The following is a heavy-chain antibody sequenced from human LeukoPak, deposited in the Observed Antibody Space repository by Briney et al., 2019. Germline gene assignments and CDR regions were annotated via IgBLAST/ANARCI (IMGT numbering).Heavy chain of an antibody. J-gene: IGHJ4*02. CDR3: ARDASPFDY. Sequence: GASVKVSCKVSGYTLTELSMHWVRQAPGQGLEWMGWINPNSGGTNYEEKFQGRVTMTRDTSISTAYMELSRLRSDDTAVYYCARDASPFDYWGQGTLVTVSS. CDR2: INPNSGGT. CDR1: GYTLTELS. V-gene: IGHV1-2*02.